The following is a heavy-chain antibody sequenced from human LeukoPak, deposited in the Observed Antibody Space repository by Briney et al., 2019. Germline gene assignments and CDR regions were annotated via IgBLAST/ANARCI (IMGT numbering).Heavy chain of an antibody. D-gene: IGHD2-2*01. CDR1: GYTFTGYY. J-gene: IGHJ3*02. CDR2: INSNSGGT. V-gene: IGHV1-2*02. CDR3: ARGEWLKYQLSRPERNAFDI. Sequence: GASVMVSCKASGYTFTGYYMHWLRQAPGQGLEWMGWINSNSGGTNYAQKFQGRVTMTRDTSISTAYMELSRLRSDDTAVYYCARGEWLKYQLSRPERNAFDIWGQGTMVTVSS.